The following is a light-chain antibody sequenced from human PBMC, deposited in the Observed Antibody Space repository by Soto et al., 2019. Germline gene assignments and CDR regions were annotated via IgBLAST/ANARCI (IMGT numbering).Light chain of an antibody. CDR2: EVT. V-gene: IGLV2-8*01. J-gene: IGLJ1*01. Sequence: QSALTQPPSASGSPGESVTISCTGTSSDVGGYKYVSWYQQHPGKAPKLIIYEVTKRPSGVPDRFSGSKSGNTASLTVSGLQADDEADYFCSSYVGTNFLNVFGTGTKLTVL. CDR3: SSYVGTNFLNV. CDR1: SSDVGGYKY.